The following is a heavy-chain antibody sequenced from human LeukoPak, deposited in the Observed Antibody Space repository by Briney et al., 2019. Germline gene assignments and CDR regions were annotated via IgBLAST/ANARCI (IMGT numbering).Heavy chain of an antibody. Sequence: GGSLRLSCAASGFTFSSYSMNWVRQAPGKGLEWVSSISSSSSYIYYADSVKGRFTISRDNAKNSLYLQMNSLRAEDTAVYYCARDPLTGYSSGWPVGSQYWGQGTLVTVSS. CDR3: ARDPLTGYSSGWPVGSQY. CDR2: ISSSSSYI. CDR1: GFTFSSYS. V-gene: IGHV3-21*01. D-gene: IGHD6-19*01. J-gene: IGHJ4*02.